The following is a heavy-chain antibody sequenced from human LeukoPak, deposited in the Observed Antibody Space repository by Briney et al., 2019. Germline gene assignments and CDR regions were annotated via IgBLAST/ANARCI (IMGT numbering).Heavy chain of an antibody. J-gene: IGHJ6*03. CDR1: GYNFTDYY. CDR2: INSNSGGT. D-gene: IGHD2-15*01. V-gene: IGHV1-2*02. CDR3: ARDIVVVVAAHYYYYMDV. Sequence: GASVKVSCKTSGYNFTDYYMHWVRQAPGQGLEWMGWINSNSGGTNSAQKFQGRVTLTRDTSISTAYMELSRLRSDDTAVYYCARDIVVVVAAHYYYYMDVWGKGTTVTVSS.